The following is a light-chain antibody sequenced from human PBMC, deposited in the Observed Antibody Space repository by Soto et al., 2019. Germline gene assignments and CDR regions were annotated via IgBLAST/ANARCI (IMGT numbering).Light chain of an antibody. CDR1: SSDVGGYNY. Sequence: QSVLTQPPSASGSPGQSVTISCTGTSSDVGGYNYVSWYQRHPGKAPKLMIYEVSKRPSGVPDRFSGSKSGNTASLTVSGLQAEDEADYYCSSYAGSNILYVFGTGTKVTVL. CDR3: SSYAGSNILYV. J-gene: IGLJ1*01. CDR2: EVS. V-gene: IGLV2-8*01.